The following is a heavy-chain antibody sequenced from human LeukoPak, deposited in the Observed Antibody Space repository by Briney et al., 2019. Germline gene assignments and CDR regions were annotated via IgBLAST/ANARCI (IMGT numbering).Heavy chain of an antibody. V-gene: IGHV3-23*01. CDR1: GFTFSSYA. Sequence: GGSLRLSCAASGFTFSSYAMSWVRQAPGKGLEWVSAISGSGGSTYYADSVKGRFTISRDNSKNTLYLQMNSLRAEDTAVYYCARDYGSGSYYNVEDYGMDVWGQGTTVTVSS. CDR2: ISGSGGST. J-gene: IGHJ6*02. CDR3: ARDYGSGSYYNVEDYGMDV. D-gene: IGHD3-10*01.